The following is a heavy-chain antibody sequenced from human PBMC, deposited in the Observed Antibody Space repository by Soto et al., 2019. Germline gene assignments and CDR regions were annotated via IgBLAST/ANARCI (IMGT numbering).Heavy chain of an antibody. V-gene: IGHV4-39*01. CDR2: VSYSGSP. Sequence: QLQLQESGPGLVKSSETLSLTCSVSGASVSSSHYWGGMRQPPGKGLEWIGSVSYSGSPYYSPSFKSRITISVDTSNNQSPLRVRSVTATDTAVYFCARHYNTGAFFDYWGQGKVVTVSS. CDR3: ARHYNTGAFFDY. D-gene: IGHD1-20*01. J-gene: IGHJ4*02. CDR1: GASVSSSHY.